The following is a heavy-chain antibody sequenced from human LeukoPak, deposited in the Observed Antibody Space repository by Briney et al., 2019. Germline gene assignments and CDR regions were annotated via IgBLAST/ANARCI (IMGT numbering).Heavy chain of an antibody. CDR2: INHSGST. CDR3: ARHRYDYVWGSYRYTSYFDY. J-gene: IGHJ4*02. Sequence: PSETLSLTCAVYGRSFSGYYWSWIRQPPGKGLEWIGEINHSGSTNYNPSLKSRVTISVDTSKNQFSLKLSSVTAADTAVYYCARHRYDYVWGSYRYTSYFDYWGQGTLVTVSS. V-gene: IGHV4-34*01. D-gene: IGHD3-16*02. CDR1: GRSFSGYY.